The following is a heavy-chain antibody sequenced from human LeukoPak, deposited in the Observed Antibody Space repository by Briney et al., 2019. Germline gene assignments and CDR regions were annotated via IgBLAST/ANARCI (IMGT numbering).Heavy chain of an antibody. Sequence: GGSLRLSCAASGFTFSSYSINWVRQAPGKGLEWVSSISSSSSYIYYADSVKGRFTISRGNAKNSLYLQMNSLRAEDTAVYYCARVSSYCSSTSCYDYWGQGTLVTVSS. CDR2: ISSSSSYI. CDR3: ARVSSYCSSTSCYDY. J-gene: IGHJ4*02. CDR1: GFTFSSYS. V-gene: IGHV3-21*01. D-gene: IGHD2-2*01.